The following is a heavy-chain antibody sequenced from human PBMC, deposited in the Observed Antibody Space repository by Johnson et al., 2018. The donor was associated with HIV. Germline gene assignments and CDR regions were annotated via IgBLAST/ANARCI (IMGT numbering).Heavy chain of an antibody. V-gene: IGHV3-30*02. CDR2: VRRDGSNE. CDR3: AKAQRNYRGALDV. CDR1: GFDFSSVT. D-gene: IGHD1-7*01. Sequence: QVQLVESGGGVVQPGGSLRLSCAASGFDFSSVTMYWVRQPPGKGLEWVAFVRRDGSNEYYEDSVEGRSTISRDNSRNTLSLELSNLRSDDTAVYYCAKAQRNYRGALDVWGQGTLVTVSS. J-gene: IGHJ3*01.